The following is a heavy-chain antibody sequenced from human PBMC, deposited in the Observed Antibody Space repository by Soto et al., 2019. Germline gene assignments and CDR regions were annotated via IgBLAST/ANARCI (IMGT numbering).Heavy chain of an antibody. CDR2: VYYRGNA. D-gene: IGHD3-9*01. CDR3: ARLEGLATISYYFDF. V-gene: IGHV4-39*01. Sequence: XEXXPXXVKPXXTXSLTXXXSDXXXXXXXXXXXWIRQPPGKGLEWIGSVYYRGNAYYNPSLQTRVTISLDXSKSQXSXXXXXXXXADSAVYFCARLEGLATISYYFDFWGPGALVTVXS. J-gene: IGHJ4*02. CDR1: DXXXXXXXXX.